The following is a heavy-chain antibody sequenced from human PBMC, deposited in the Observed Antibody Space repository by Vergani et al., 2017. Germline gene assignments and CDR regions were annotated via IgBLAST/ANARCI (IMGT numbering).Heavy chain of an antibody. CDR3: AKESPRWQRGAFDY. Sequence: QVQLVESGGGVVQPGRSLRLSCAASGFTFSSYGMHWVRQAPGKGLEWVAVISYDGSNKYYADSVKGRFTISRDNSKNTLYLQMNSLRAEDTAVYYCAKESPRWQRGAFDYWGQGTLVTVSS. V-gene: IGHV3-30*18. D-gene: IGHD4-23*01. CDR1: GFTFSSYG. CDR2: ISYDGSNK. J-gene: IGHJ4*02.